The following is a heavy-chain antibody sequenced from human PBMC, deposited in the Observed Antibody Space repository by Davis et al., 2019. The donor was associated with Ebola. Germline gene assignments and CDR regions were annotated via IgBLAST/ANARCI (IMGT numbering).Heavy chain of an antibody. J-gene: IGHJ4*02. V-gene: IGHV3-23*01. CDR3: ASQKYKSSWYYFDC. D-gene: IGHD6-13*01. Sequence: GGSLRLSCATSGSTFSTYAMSWVRRAPGKGLNWVSAISGSNSGTYYADSVKGRFTISRDDSRKTLYLQMNSLRAEDTAVYYCASQKYKSSWYYFDCWGQGTLVTVSS. CDR2: ISGSNSGT. CDR1: GSTFSTYA.